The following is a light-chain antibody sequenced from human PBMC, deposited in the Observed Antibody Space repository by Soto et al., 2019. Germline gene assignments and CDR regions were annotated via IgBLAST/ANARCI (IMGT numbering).Light chain of an antibody. Sequence: EIVLTQSPATLSLSPGERATLSCRASQSIGSYLAWYQHRPGQAPRLLIYDVSTRATGIPARFSGSGSGTDFPLTISSLGPQDFAVYYFQQRANWPLTFGGGTKVEIK. J-gene: IGKJ4*01. CDR1: QSIGSY. CDR3: QQRANWPLT. V-gene: IGKV3-11*01. CDR2: DVS.